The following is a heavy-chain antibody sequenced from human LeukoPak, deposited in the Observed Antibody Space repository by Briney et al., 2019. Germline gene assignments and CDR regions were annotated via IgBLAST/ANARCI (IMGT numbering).Heavy chain of an antibody. V-gene: IGHV1-69*04. CDR2: IIPILGIA. J-gene: IGHJ4*02. D-gene: IGHD6-13*01. CDR1: GGTFSSYA. Sequence: SVKVSCKASGGTFSSYAISWVRQAPGQGLEWMGRIIPILGIANYAQKFQGRVTITADKSTSTAYMELSSLRSEDTAVYYCARASTAGTYGVDYWGQGTLVTVSS. CDR3: ARASTAGTYGVDY.